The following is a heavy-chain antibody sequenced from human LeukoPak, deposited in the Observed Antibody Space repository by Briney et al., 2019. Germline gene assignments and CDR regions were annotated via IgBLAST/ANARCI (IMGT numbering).Heavy chain of an antibody. J-gene: IGHJ4*02. CDR2: ISWNSGSI. CDR3: AKSVIAVAGALDY. D-gene: IGHD6-19*01. V-gene: IGHV3-9*01. Sequence: GESLRLSCAASGFTFDDYAMHWVRQAPGKGLEWVSGISWNSGSIGYADSVKGRFTISRDNAKNSLYLQMNSLRAEDTALYYCAKSVIAVAGALDYWGQGTLVTVSS. CDR1: GFTFDDYA.